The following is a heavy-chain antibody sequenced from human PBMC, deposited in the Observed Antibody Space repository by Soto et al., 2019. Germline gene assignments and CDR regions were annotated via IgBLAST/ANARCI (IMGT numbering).Heavy chain of an antibody. CDR2: INAGNGNT. D-gene: IGHD3-22*01. CDR1: GYTFTSYA. V-gene: IGHV1-3*05. Sequence: QVQLVQSGAEEKKPGASVKVSCKASGYTFTSYAMHWVRQAPGQRLEWMGWINAGNGNTKYSQKFQGRVTITRDTSASTAYXELSSLRSEDTAVYYCARXSGYYYWDDYWGQGTLVTVSS. CDR3: ARXSGYYYWDDY. J-gene: IGHJ4*02.